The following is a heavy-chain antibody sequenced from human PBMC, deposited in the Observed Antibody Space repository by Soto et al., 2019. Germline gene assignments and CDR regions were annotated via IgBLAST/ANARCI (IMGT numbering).Heavy chain of an antibody. CDR3: AREQRYCSRGSCSDAFDI. V-gene: IGHV1-69*06. D-gene: IGHD2-15*01. CDR2: IIPIVGTA. CDR1: GGTFSSYA. Sequence: SVKVSCKASGGTFSSYAISWVRQAPGQGLEWMGGIIPIVGTANYAQKFQGRVTITADKSTSTAYMELSSLRSEDTAVYYCAREQRYCSRGSCSDAFDIWGQGTMVTV. J-gene: IGHJ3*02.